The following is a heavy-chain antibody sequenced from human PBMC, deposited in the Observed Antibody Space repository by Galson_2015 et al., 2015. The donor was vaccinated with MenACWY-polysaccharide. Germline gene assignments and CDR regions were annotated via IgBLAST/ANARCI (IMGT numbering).Heavy chain of an antibody. CDR2: IKHDGSEK. J-gene: IGHJ4*02. Sequence: SLRLSCAASGFTFSSYWMSWVRQAPGKGLEWVANIKHDGSEKYYVDSVKGRFTISRDNAKNSLYLQMNSLRGEDTAVYYCARDSGRGGTSYWGQGTLVTVSS. D-gene: IGHD4-23*01. V-gene: IGHV3-7*01. CDR1: GFTFSSYW. CDR3: ARDSGRGGTSY.